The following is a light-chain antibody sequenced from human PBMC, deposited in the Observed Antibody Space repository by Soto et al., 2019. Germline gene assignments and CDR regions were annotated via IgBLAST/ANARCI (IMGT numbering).Light chain of an antibody. J-gene: IGLJ2*01. CDR3: SSYTGSNTLVV. CDR1: SSDVAAYNY. CDR2: EVS. Sequence: QSALTQPASVSGSPGQSITISCTETSSDVAAYNYVSWYQQHPDKAPKLMIYEVSKRPSGVSNRFSGSKSGNAASLTISGLQPEDEADYYCSSYTGSNTLVVFGGGTKLTVL. V-gene: IGLV2-14*01.